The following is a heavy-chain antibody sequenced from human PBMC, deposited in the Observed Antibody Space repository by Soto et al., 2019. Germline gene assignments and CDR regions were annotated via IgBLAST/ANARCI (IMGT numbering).Heavy chain of an antibody. Sequence: QVQLVESGGGVVQPGRSLRLSCTASGLSFSDYGMHWVPQAPGKGLEWVAVIWSDGSNKYYADSVKGRFTISRDNSKNTVYLQMNSLRVEDTAVYYCASAAGAYDNWGQGALVPVSS. V-gene: IGHV3-33*03. CDR2: IWSDGSNK. CDR3: ASAAGAYDN. CDR1: GLSFSDYG. J-gene: IGHJ4*02. D-gene: IGHD1-26*01.